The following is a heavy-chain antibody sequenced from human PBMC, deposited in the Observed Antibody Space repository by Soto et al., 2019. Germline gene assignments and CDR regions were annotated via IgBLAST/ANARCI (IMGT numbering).Heavy chain of an antibody. Sequence: GGFLRLSCAASGFTFSSYGMHWVRQAPGKGLEWVAVISYDGSNKYYADSVKGRFTISRDNSKNTLYLQMNSLRAEDTAVYYCAKDLSDSSPAAYYYGMDVWGQGTTVTVSS. V-gene: IGHV3-30*18. CDR3: AKDLSDSSPAAYYYGMDV. CDR1: GFTFSSYG. D-gene: IGHD3-22*01. J-gene: IGHJ6*02. CDR2: ISYDGSNK.